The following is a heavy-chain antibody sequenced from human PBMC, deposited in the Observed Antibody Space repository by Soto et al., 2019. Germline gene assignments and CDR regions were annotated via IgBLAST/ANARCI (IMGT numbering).Heavy chain of an antibody. Sequence: QVQLVQSGAEVRKPGSSVKVSCKASGGTFSSYTFAWVRQAPGQGLEWMGGIIPILNTPLYAQKFKGRVTISADEFKATVYMELNSLRSEDTAVYYCARPSGQLGQYSALPDNWGQGTLVTVSS. J-gene: IGHJ4*02. CDR1: GGTFSSYT. D-gene: IGHD5-12*01. CDR3: ARPSGQLGQYSALPDN. V-gene: IGHV1-69*01. CDR2: IIPILNTP.